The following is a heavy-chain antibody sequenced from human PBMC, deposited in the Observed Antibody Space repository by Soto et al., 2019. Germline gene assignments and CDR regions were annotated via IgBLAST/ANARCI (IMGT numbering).Heavy chain of an antibody. J-gene: IGHJ4*02. CDR3: ARDPIVGATYYFDY. V-gene: IGHV3-7*03. CDR2: IKQDGSEK. CDR1: GFTFSSYW. Sequence: GGSLRLSCAASGFTFSSYWMSWVRQAPGKGLEWVANIKQDGSEKYYVDSVKGRFTISRDNAKNSLYLQMNSLRAEDTAVYYCARDPIVGATYYFDYWGQGTLVTVSS. D-gene: IGHD1-26*01.